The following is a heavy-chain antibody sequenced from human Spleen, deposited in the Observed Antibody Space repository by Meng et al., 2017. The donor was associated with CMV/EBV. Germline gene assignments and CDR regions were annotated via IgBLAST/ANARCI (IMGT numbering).Heavy chain of an antibody. Sequence: GESLKISCAASGFTFNDAWMSWVRQAPGKGLEWVGRIKRKVDGGTTAYGAPVKGRFSISRDDSKNTLYLQMNSLRAEDTALYYCAKAGGVCSSTSCLDYWGQGTLVTVSS. D-gene: IGHD2-2*01. J-gene: IGHJ4*02. CDR3: AKAGGVCSSTSCLDY. V-gene: IGHV3-15*05. CDR1: GFTFNDAW. CDR2: IKRKVDGGTT.